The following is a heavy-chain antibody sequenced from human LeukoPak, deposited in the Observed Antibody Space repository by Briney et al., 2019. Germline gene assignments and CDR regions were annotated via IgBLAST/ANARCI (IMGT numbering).Heavy chain of an antibody. J-gene: IGHJ5*02. CDR3: ARGGRWLQFRIGWFDP. V-gene: IGHV3-20*04. D-gene: IGHD5-24*01. CDR1: GFIFDDYG. CDR2: ITWNGDSK. Sequence: GGSLRLSCAASGFIFDDYGMTWVRQAPGKGLEWVSGITWNGDSKGYADSVKGRFTISRDNAKNSLYLQMNSLRAEDTAVYYCARGGRWLQFRIGWFDPWGQGTLVTVSS.